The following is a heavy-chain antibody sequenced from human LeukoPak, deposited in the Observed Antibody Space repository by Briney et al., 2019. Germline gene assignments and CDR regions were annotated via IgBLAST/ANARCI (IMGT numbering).Heavy chain of an antibody. Sequence: GESLKISCKGSGYSFTTYWIGWVRQMPGKGLEWMGIIYPGDSDARYSPSLQGQVTISVDESISTAYLQWSSLKASDTAMYYCARQGRIVVVTTTHDAFDIWGQGTMVTVSS. CDR1: GYSFTTYW. V-gene: IGHV5-51*01. CDR3: ARQGRIVVVTTTHDAFDI. J-gene: IGHJ3*02. D-gene: IGHD2-21*02. CDR2: IYPGDSDA.